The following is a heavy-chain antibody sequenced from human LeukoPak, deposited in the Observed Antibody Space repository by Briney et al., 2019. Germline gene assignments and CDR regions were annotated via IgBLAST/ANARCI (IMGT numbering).Heavy chain of an antibody. V-gene: IGHV4-59*01. Sequence: SETLSLTCTVSGGSISSYYWNWIRQPPGKGLEWIGYVYYTGSTNYNPSLKSRVSMSVDTSKNQFSLKLSSVTAADTAVYYCARGPTVTTDYWGQGTLGTVSS. D-gene: IGHD4-17*01. J-gene: IGHJ4*02. CDR3: ARGPTVTTDY. CDR2: VYYTGST. CDR1: GGSISSYY.